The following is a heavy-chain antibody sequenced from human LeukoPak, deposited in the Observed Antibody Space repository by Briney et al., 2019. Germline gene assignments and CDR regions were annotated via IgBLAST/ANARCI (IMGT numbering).Heavy chain of an antibody. CDR1: RFTFSGYY. CDR2: ISGGGDII. D-gene: IGHD4-11*01. J-gene: IGHJ4*02. CDR3: ARDYRNLGFDF. Sequence: GGSLRLSCAASRFTFSGYYMNWIRQAPGKGLEWVSYISGGGDIIKYADSAKGRFTISRDNAKNSLYLQMNSLRAEDTAVYYCARDYRNLGFDFWGQGTLVTVSS. V-gene: IGHV3-11*01.